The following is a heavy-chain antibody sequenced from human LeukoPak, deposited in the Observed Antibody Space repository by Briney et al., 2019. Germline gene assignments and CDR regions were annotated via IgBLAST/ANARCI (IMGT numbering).Heavy chain of an antibody. V-gene: IGHV3-11*04. CDR3: ARGRDGWYFDY. D-gene: IGHD2-15*01. CDR2: ISSSSSSI. J-gene: IGHJ4*02. CDR1: GFTFSDYY. Sequence: TGGSLRLSCAASGFTFSDYYMSWIRQAPGKGLEWVSYISSSSSSIYYADSVKGRFTISRDNAKNSLYLQMHSLRAEDTAVYYCARGRDGWYFDYWGQGTLVSVSS.